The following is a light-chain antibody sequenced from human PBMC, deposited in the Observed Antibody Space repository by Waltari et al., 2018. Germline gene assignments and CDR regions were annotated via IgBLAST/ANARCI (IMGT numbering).Light chain of an antibody. J-gene: IGKJ1*01. V-gene: IGKV3-20*01. Sequence: EIVLTQSPDTLSLSPGERATLSCRASQSFSSSFLAWYQQKPGQAPRLLIYGPSSRATGIPDRFSGSGSGTDFTLTISRLEPEDFAVYYCQQYGSSPRTFGQGTKVEIK. CDR1: QSFSSSF. CDR2: GPS. CDR3: QQYGSSPRT.